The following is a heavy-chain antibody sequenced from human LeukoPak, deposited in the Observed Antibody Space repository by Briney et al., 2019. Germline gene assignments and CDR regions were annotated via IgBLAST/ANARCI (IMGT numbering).Heavy chain of an antibody. CDR1: GFTFSSYA. V-gene: IGHV3-23*01. D-gene: IGHD5-24*01. CDR3: AKTSSIARDGYNNNCYYYGMDV. CDR2: ISGSGGST. J-gene: IGHJ6*02. Sequence: GGSLRLSCAASGFTFSSYAMSWVRQAPGKGLEWVSAISGSGGSTYYADSVKGRFTISRDNSKNTLYLQMNSLRAGDTAVYYCAKTSSIARDGYNNNCYYYGMDVWGQGTTVTVSS.